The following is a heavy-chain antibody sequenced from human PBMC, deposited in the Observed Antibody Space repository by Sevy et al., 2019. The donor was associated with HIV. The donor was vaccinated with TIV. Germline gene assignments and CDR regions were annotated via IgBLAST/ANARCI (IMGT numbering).Heavy chain of an antibody. D-gene: IGHD1-20*01. J-gene: IGHJ4*02. CDR3: TNRGIVIITGFDY. CDR2: ISGSGGYT. Sequence: GGSLRLSCAASGVIFNSHAMSWVRQAPGKGLEWVSTISGSGGYTYYSDSVKGRFSISRDNSKNTVYLQMNSLRVEDTAVYYCTNRGIVIITGFDYWGQGTLVTVSS. V-gene: IGHV3-23*01. CDR1: GVIFNSHA.